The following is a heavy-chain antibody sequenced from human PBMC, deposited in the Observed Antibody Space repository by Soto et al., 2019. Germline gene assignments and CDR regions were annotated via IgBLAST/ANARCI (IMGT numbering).Heavy chain of an antibody. J-gene: IGHJ4*02. V-gene: IGHV3-30-3*01. CDR1: GFTFSSYA. CDR3: ASQLGIGGY. Sequence: QVQLVESGGGVVQPGRSLRLSCAASGFTFSSYAMHWVRQAPGKGLEWVAVISYDGSNKYYADSVKGRFTISRDNSKNTLYLQRTSLRAEDTAVYYCASQLGIGGYWGQGTLVTVSS. D-gene: IGHD7-27*01. CDR2: ISYDGSNK.